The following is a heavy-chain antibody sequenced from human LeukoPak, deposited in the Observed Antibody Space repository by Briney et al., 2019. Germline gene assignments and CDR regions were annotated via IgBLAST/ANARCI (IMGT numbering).Heavy chain of an antibody. CDR2: ISSNGGST. CDR3: ARVGRFGELSNFDY. Sequence: GGSLRLSCAASGFTFSSYAMHWVRQAPGKGLEYVSAISSNGGSTYYANSVKSRFTISRDNSKNTLYLQMGSLRAEDMAVYYCARVGRFGELSNFDYWGQGTLVTVSS. V-gene: IGHV3-64*01. J-gene: IGHJ4*02. D-gene: IGHD3-10*01. CDR1: GFTFSSYA.